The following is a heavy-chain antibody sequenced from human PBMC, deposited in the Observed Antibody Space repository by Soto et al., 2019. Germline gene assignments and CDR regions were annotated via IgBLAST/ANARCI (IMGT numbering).Heavy chain of an antibody. D-gene: IGHD2-15*01. Sequence: QLQLQESGPGLVKPSETLSLTCTVSGGSISSGRYYWGWIRQPPGKGLEWIGTIYYSGSTYSNPSLKSRVTIFVDTSKNQFSLRLSSVPAADTAVYYCARHSDCSGGSCYSEYFAVGNWFDPWGQGTLVTVSS. CDR2: IYYSGST. V-gene: IGHV4-39*01. CDR1: GGSISSGRYY. CDR3: ARHSDCSGGSCYSEYFAVGNWFDP. J-gene: IGHJ5*02.